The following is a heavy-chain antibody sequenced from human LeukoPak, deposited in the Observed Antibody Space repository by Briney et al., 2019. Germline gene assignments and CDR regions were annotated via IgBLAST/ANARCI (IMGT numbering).Heavy chain of an antibody. CDR3: ARGYGDSIHFDY. D-gene: IGHD4-17*01. J-gene: IGHJ4*02. Sequence: GGSLRLSCAASGFTFSSYWMSWARQAPGKGLEWVASIKRDGSEKYYVDSVKGRFTISRDNAKNSLYLQMNSLRAEEAAVYYCARGYGDSIHFDYWGQGTLVTVSS. CDR2: IKRDGSEK. V-gene: IGHV3-7*04. CDR1: GFTFSSYW.